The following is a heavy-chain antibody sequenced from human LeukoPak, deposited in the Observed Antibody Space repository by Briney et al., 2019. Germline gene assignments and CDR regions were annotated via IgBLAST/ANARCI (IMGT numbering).Heavy chain of an antibody. V-gene: IGHV3-7*01. CDR3: ARPLMYYYGSETYLWFDP. D-gene: IGHD3-10*01. Sequence: GGSLRLSCAASGFTFTTYWMGWVRQAPGKGLEWVANIKQDGSEQYYVHSVRGRFTISRDNATNSLSLQMNSLKAEDTAVYYCARPLMYYYGSETYLWFDPWGQGTLVTVSS. J-gene: IGHJ5*02. CDR1: GFTFTTYW. CDR2: IKQDGSEQ.